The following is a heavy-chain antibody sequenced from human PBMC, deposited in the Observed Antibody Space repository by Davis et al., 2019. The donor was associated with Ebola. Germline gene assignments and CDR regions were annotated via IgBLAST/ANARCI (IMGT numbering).Heavy chain of an antibody. CDR3: ARGNGRFLEWLSFDY. CDR1: GFTFSNYD. Sequence: GESLKISCAASGFTFSNYDMSWVRQAPGKGLEWVSTISGSGGSTYYADSVKGRFTISRDNSKNTLYLQMNSLRAEDTAVYYCARGNGRFLEWLSFDYWGQGTLVTVSS. CDR2: ISGSGGST. V-gene: IGHV3-23*01. J-gene: IGHJ4*02. D-gene: IGHD3-3*01.